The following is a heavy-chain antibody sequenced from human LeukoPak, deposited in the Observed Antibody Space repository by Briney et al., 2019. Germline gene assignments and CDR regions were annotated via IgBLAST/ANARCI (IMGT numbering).Heavy chain of an antibody. Sequence: GGSLRLSCAASGFTFSSYWMHWVRQAPGKGLVWVSRINSDGSSTSYADSVKGRFTISRDNAKNTLYLQMNSVRAEDTAVYYCARESRGGDFWSGEPVDYWGQGTLVTVSS. CDR2: INSDGSST. V-gene: IGHV3-74*01. CDR1: GFTFSSYW. CDR3: ARESRGGDFWSGEPVDY. D-gene: IGHD3-3*01. J-gene: IGHJ4*02.